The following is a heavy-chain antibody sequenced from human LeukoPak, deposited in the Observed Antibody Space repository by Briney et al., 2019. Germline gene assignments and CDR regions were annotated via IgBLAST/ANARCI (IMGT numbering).Heavy chain of an antibody. D-gene: IGHD2-2*02. CDR2: ISSSSSYI. J-gene: IGHJ5*02. CDR3: ARDQWDLIVVVPAAIISWSDP. V-gene: IGHV3-21*01. CDR1: GFTFSSYS. Sequence: GGSLRLSCAASGFTFSSYSMNWVRQAPGKGLEWVSSISSSSSYIYHADSVKGRFAISRDNAKNSLYLQMNSLRAEDTAVYYCARDQWDLIVVVPAAIISWSDPWGQGTLVTVSS.